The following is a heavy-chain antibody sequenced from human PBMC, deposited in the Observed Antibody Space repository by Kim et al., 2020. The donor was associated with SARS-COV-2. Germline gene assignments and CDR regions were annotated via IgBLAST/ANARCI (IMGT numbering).Heavy chain of an antibody. D-gene: IGHD3-10*01. CDR3: GGSGSLTPYYYYYGMDV. CDR2: IKSKTDGGTT. J-gene: IGHJ6*02. CDR1: GFTFSNAW. V-gene: IGHV3-15*01. Sequence: GGSLRLSCAASGFTFSNAWMSWVRQAPGKGLEWVGRIKSKTDGGTTDYAAPVKGRFTISRDDSKNTLYLQMNSLKTEDTAVYYCGGSGSLTPYYYYYGMDVWGQGTTVTVSS.